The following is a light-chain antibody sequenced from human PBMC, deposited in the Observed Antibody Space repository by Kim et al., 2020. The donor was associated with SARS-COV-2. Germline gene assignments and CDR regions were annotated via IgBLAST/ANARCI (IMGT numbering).Light chain of an antibody. CDR3: LQYGSSVT. J-gene: IGKJ4*01. Sequence: EIVSTQSPGTLSLSPGERATLSCRASQNVGSSYLAWYQQKPVQPPRLFIYGASSRATVIPDRFSGSGSGADFTLTISRLEPGDSAVYYCLQYGSSVTFGSGTKVEI. CDR2: GAS. CDR1: QNVGSSY. V-gene: IGKV3-20*01.